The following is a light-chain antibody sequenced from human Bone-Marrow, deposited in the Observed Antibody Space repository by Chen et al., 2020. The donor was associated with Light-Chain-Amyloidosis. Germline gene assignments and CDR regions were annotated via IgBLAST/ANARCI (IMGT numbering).Light chain of an antibody. Sequence: DIQMTQSPSSLSASIGDRVTLTCRASQSIRTYFNWYQQKPGKAPKLLIYAASSLQSGVPSRFSGSGSGTEFTLTISSLQPEDFATYYCQQSYITPQVTFGGGTKVEIK. CDR1: QSIRTY. V-gene: IGKV1-39*01. CDR3: QQSYITPQVT. CDR2: AAS. J-gene: IGKJ4*01.